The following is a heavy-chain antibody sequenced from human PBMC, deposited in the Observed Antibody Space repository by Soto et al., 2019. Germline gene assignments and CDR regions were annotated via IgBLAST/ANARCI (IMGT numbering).Heavy chain of an antibody. CDR2: INPNSGGT. Sequence: QVQLVQSGAEVKKPGASVKVSCKASGYTFTGYYMHWVRQAPGQGLEWMGWINPNSGGTNYAQKFQGWVTMTRDTSISTAYMELSRLRSDDTAVYYCARELVDIVATPDPYYFDYWGQGTLVTVSS. D-gene: IGHD5-12*01. J-gene: IGHJ4*02. CDR1: GYTFTGYY. V-gene: IGHV1-2*04. CDR3: ARELVDIVATPDPYYFDY.